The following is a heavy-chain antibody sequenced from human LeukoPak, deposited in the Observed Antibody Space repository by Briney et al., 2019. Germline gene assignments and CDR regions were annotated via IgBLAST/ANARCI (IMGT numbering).Heavy chain of an antibody. V-gene: IGHV4-34*01. Sequence: SETLSLTCTVYGGSFSGHYWTWIRQPPGKGLQWIGEVNDRGSANYNPSLKSRLTISEDKSKNQFSLRLPSVTAADTAVYYCARGVVSGRFGDYYYYMDVWGIGTIVTVSS. J-gene: IGHJ6*03. D-gene: IGHD3-16*01. CDR2: VNDRGSA. CDR1: GGSFSGHY. CDR3: ARGVVSGRFGDYYYYMDV.